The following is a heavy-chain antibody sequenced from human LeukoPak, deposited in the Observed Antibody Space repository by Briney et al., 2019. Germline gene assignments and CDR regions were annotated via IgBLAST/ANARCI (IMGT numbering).Heavy chain of an antibody. Sequence: PGGSLRLSCEASGFTFSSYSMNWVRQAPGRGLEWVSSIGSSSTHIYYADSVKGRFTISRDNAKNSLYLQMNSLRAEDTAVYYCARGVSYRVVVTATDFDYWGQGTLVTVSS. CDR1: GFTFSSYS. CDR2: IGSSSTHI. CDR3: ARGVSYRVVVTATDFDY. D-gene: IGHD2-21*02. J-gene: IGHJ4*02. V-gene: IGHV3-21*01.